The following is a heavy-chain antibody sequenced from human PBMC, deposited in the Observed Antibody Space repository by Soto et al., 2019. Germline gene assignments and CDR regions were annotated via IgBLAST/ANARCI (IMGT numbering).Heavy chain of an antibody. CDR2: INAGNGNT. CDR3: AKSVSSSWFVVENWFDP. V-gene: IGHV1-3*01. CDR1: GYTFTSYA. J-gene: IGHJ5*02. D-gene: IGHD6-13*01. Sequence: ASVKVSCKASGYTFTSYAMHWVRQAPGQRLEWMGWINAGNGNTKYSQKFQGRVTITRYTSASTAYMELSSLRSEDTAVYYCAKSVSSSWFVVENWFDPWGQGTLVTVSS.